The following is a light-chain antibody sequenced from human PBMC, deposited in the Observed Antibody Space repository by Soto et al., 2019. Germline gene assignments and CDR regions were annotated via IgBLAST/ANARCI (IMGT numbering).Light chain of an antibody. V-gene: IGKV1-39*01. CDR1: QTINSD. CDR3: QQTYSIPHT. J-gene: IGKJ2*01. Sequence: DIQMTQSPSSLSASVGDRGTITCRAGQTINSDLNWYQHKAGKAPKLLIHAASRLQRGVPSRFSGSGSGTNFTLTNDSLQPEDFATYYCQQTYSIPHTFGQGT. CDR2: AAS.